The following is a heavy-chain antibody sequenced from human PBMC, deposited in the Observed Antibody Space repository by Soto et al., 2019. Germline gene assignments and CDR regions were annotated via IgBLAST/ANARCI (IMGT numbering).Heavy chain of an antibody. V-gene: IGHV1-8*01. CDR2: MNPNSGNT. J-gene: IGHJ6*03. CDR3: ASGPIMTTVTAYMDV. Sequence: ASVKVSCKASGYTFTSYDINWVRQATGQGLEWMGWMNPNSGNTGYAQKFQGRVTMTRNTSISTAYMELSSLRSEDTAVYYCASGPIMTTVTAYMDVWGKGTTVTVS. D-gene: IGHD4-4*01. CDR1: GYTFTSYD.